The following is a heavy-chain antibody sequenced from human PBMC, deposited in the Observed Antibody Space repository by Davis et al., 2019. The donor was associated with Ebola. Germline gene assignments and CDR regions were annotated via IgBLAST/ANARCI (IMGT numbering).Heavy chain of an antibody. V-gene: IGHV3-33*08. J-gene: IGHJ4*02. D-gene: IGHD1-26*01. CDR2: IYSGGSYT. CDR3: AREDSGSNWSALGGFSY. CDR1: GFTFSSYA. Sequence: SLNIPCAASGFTFSSYAMHWVRQSPGKGLEWVAVIYSGGSYTNYADSVKGRFTISRDNSKDTLYLQMNSLRVEDTAVYYCAREDSGSNWSALGGFSYWGQGALVTVSS.